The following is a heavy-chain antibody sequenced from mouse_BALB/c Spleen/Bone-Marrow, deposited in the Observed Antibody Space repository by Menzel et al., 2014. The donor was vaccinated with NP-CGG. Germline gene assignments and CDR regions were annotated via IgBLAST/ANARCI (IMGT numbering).Heavy chain of an antibody. D-gene: IGHD2-3*01. V-gene: IGHV1S81*02. J-gene: IGHJ4*01. CDR3: SRGDVYYDYVMDY. CDR2: INPSNGGT. CDR1: GYTFTSYY. Sequence: QVQLQQSGAELVKPGASVKLSCKASGYTFTSYYIYWVKQRHGQGLEWIGGINPSNGGTNFNEKFKSKATLTVDKSSSTAYMQLSSLTSEDSAVYYCSRGDVYYDYVMDYWGQGTSVTVSS.